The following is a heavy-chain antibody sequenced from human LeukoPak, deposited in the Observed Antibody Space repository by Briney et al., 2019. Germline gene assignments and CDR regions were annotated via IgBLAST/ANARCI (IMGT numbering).Heavy chain of an antibody. CDR1: GFTFSSYS. CDR2: ISSSSSYI. CDR3: AREGAGYCSSTSCYTGFDY. J-gene: IGHJ4*02. V-gene: IGHV3-21*01. D-gene: IGHD2-2*02. Sequence: GGSLRLSCAASGFTFSSYSMIWVRQAPGKGLEWVSSISSSSSYIYYAASVKGRFTISRDNAKNSLYLQMNSLRAEDTAVYYCAREGAGYCSSTSCYTGFDYWGQGTLVTVSS.